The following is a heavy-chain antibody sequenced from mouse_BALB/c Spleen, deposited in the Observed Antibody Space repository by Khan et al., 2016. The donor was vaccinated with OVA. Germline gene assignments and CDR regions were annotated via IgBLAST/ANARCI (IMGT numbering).Heavy chain of an antibody. CDR3: ARPPYFSYTLDY. J-gene: IGHJ4*01. CDR2: INTYTGEP. D-gene: IGHD2-10*01. CDR1: GYSFTNYG. Sequence: QIQLVQSGPELKKPGETVKISCKASGYSFTNYGMNWVKQSPGKALEWMGWINTYTGEPTYADEFKGRFAFSLETSANTAYLQINILKNEDTATYFCARPPYFSYTLDYWGQGTSVTVSS. V-gene: IGHV9-3-1*01.